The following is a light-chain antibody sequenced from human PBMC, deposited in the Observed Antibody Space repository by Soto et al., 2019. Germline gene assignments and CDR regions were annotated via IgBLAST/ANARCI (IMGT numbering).Light chain of an antibody. CDR2: AAS. CDR3: QQSYSTPQT. CDR1: QSIGYY. Sequence: DIQMTQSPSTLSASVGDRVTITCRASQSIGYYLNWYQQKPEKAPKLLIYAASSLQSRVPSRFSGSGSGKDFTLTISSLQPEDFATYYCQQSYSTPQTFCQGTKVDIK. J-gene: IGKJ1*01. V-gene: IGKV1-39*01.